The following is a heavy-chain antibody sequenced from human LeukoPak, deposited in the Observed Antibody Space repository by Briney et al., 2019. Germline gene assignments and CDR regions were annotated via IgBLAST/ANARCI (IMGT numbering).Heavy chain of an antibody. J-gene: IGHJ4*02. V-gene: IGHV4-34*01. CDR3: AIVIVVPAALGNY. Sequence: SGTLSLTCAVYGGSFSGYYWSWIRQPPGKGLEWIGEINHSGSTNYNPSLKSRVTIPVDTSKNQFSLKLSSVTAADTAVYYCAIVIVVPAALGNYWGQGTLVTVSS. CDR1: GGSFSGYY. D-gene: IGHD2-2*01. CDR2: INHSGST.